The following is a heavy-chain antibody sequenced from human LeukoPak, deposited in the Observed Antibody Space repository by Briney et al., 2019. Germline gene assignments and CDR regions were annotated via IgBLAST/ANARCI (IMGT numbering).Heavy chain of an antibody. CDR3: ARWGTLNDYGDSPPVYYYYYYMDV. CDR1: GGSISSSSSY. CDR2: IYYSGST. J-gene: IGHJ6*03. V-gene: IGHV4-61*05. Sequence: SETLSLTCSVSGGSISSSSSYWGWIRQPPGKGLEWIGYIYYSGSTNYNPSLKSRVTISVDTSKNQFSLKLSSVTAADTAVYYCARWGTLNDYGDSPPVYYYYYYMDVWGKGTTVTVSS. D-gene: IGHD4-17*01.